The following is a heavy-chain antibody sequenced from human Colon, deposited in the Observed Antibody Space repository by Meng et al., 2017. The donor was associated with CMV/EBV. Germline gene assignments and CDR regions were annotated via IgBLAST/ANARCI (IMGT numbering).Heavy chain of an antibody. J-gene: IGHJ4*02. Sequence: CTVSGASVSSHTYFWSWLRQHPGKGLEWIAYISYSESTYFNPSLKSRVSISLDTSKNQFSLRLSSVAAADTAVYYCAKGGGIQYFDFWGQGTLVTVSS. CDR3: AKGGGIQYFDF. CDR2: ISYSEST. D-gene: IGHD3-16*01. CDR1: GASVSSHTYF. V-gene: IGHV4-31*03.